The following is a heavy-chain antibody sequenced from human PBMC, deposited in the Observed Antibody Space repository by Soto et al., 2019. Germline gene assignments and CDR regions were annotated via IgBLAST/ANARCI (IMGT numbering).Heavy chain of an antibody. CDR3: ARGATYCSSTSCYVRTFDY. J-gene: IGHJ4*02. D-gene: IGHD2-2*01. CDR2: TYYRSKWYN. V-gene: IGHV6-1*01. Sequence: SQTLSLTCAISGDSVSSNSAAWNWIRQSPSRGLEWLGRTYYRSKWYNDYAVSVKSRITINPDTSKNQFSLQLNSVTPEDTAVYYCARGATYCSSTSCYVRTFDYWGQGTLVTVSS. CDR1: GDSVSSNSAA.